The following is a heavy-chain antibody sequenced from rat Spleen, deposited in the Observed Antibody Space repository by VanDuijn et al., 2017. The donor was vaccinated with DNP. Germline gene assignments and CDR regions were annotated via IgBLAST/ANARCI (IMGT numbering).Heavy chain of an antibody. J-gene: IGHJ2*01. CDR1: GFTFSNYD. CDR2: ISPSGANT. D-gene: IGHD1-4*01. Sequence: EVQLVESGGGLVQPGRSLKVSCAVSGFTFSNYDMAWVRQAPTKGLEWVTSISPSGANTYYRDSVKGRCTLSRDNAKSTLYLQMNSLRSEDTATYFCARGNYPGINTFYYWGQGVMVTVSS. CDR3: ARGNYPGINTFYY. V-gene: IGHV5-25*01.